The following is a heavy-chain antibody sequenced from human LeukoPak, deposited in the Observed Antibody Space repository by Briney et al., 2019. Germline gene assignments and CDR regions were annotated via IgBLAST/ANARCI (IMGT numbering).Heavy chain of an antibody. V-gene: IGHV3-30*04. CDR1: GFIFSDYA. J-gene: IGHJ6*02. CDR3: ARDDTTNNYYYYYGMDV. D-gene: IGHD1-1*01. CDR2: ISYDGSNK. Sequence: GGSLRLSCAASGFIFSDYAMHWVRQAPGKGLEWVAVISYDGSNKYYADSVKGRFTISRDNSKNTLYLQMNSLRAEDTAVYYCARDDTTNNYYYYYGMDVWGQGTTVTVSS.